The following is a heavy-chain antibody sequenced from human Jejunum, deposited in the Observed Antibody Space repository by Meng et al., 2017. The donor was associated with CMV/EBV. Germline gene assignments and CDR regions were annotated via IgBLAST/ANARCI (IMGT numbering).Heavy chain of an antibody. CDR2: ISGSGGNT. CDR3: AKDWGMFSSGWAGVY. D-gene: IGHD6-19*01. CDR1: GFTFRRYA. V-gene: IGHV3-23*01. J-gene: IGHJ4*02. Sequence: GFTFRRYAMGWVRQAPGKGLEWVSAISGSGGNTYYADSVEGLFTISRDNSKNTLYLQMNSLRAEDTAVYYCAKDWGMFSSGWAGVYWGQGTLVTVSS.